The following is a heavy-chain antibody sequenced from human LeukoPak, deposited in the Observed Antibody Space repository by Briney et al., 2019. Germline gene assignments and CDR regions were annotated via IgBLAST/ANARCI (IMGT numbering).Heavy chain of an antibody. CDR1: GFTFDDYA. D-gene: IGHD5-12*01. CDR3: AKDIVATTNTPPSFDY. J-gene: IGHJ4*02. V-gene: IGHV3-9*01. CDR2: ISWNSGSI. Sequence: PGRSLRLSCAASGFTFDDYAMHWVRQAPGKGLEWVSGISWNSGSIGYADSVKGRFTISRDNAKNSLYLQMNSLRAEDTALYYCAKDIVATTNTPPSFDYWGQGTLATVSS.